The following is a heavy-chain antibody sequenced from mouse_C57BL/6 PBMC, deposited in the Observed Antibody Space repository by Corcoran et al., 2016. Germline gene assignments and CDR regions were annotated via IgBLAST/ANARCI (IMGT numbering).Heavy chain of an antibody. CDR1: GYTFTDYY. V-gene: IGHV1-76*01. CDR2: IYPGSGNT. Sequence: QVQLKQSGAELVRPGASVKLSCKASGYTFTDYYINWVKQRPGQGLEWIARIYPGSGNTYYNEKFKGKATLTAEKSSSTAYMQLSSLTSEDSAVYFCAIIGFYYGNYVVAWFAYWGQGTLVTVSA. D-gene: IGHD2-1*01. CDR3: AIIGFYYGNYVVAWFAY. J-gene: IGHJ3*01.